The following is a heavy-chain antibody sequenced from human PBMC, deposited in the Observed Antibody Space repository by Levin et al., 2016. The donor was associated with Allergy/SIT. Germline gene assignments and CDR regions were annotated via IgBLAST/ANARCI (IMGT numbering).Heavy chain of an antibody. V-gene: IGHV1-46*01. Sequence: ASVKVSCKASGGTFSSYAISWVRQAPGQGLEWMGIINPSGGSTSYAQKFQGRVTMTRDTSTSTVYMELSSLRSEDTAVYYCATGTIVVVPAAISYYYYYYMDVWGKGTTVTVSS. CDR3: ATGTIVVVPAAISYYYYYYMDV. CDR2: INPSGGST. J-gene: IGHJ6*03. CDR1: GGTFSSYA. D-gene: IGHD2-2*01.